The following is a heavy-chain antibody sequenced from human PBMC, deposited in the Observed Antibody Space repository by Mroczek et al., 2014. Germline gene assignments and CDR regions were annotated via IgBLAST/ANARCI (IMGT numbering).Heavy chain of an antibody. V-gene: IGHV4-30-4*01. CDR3: ARESVDYYGSGSYSPYYYMDV. CDR1: GGSISSGDYY. CDR2: IYYSGST. D-gene: IGHD3-10*01. Sequence: QVQLQESGPGLVKPSQTLSLTCTVSGGSISSGDYYWSWIRQPPGKGLEWIGYIYYSGSTYYNPSLKSRVTISVDTSKNQFSLKLSSVTAADTAVYYCARESVDYYGSGSYSPYYYMDVWGKGTTVTVSS. J-gene: IGHJ6*03.